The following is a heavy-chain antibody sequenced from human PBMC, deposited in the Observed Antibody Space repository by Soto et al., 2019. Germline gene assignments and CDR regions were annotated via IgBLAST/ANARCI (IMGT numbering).Heavy chain of an antibody. CDR1: GGSISSYY. Sequence: PSETLSLTCTVSGGSISSYYWSWIRQPPGKGLEWIGGIYYSGSTNYNPSLKSRVTISVDRSKNQFSLKLSSVTAADTAVYYCASLGWELLFFDYWGQGTLVTVSS. CDR3: ASLGWELLFFDY. V-gene: IGHV4-59*08. D-gene: IGHD1-26*01. CDR2: IYYSGST. J-gene: IGHJ4*02.